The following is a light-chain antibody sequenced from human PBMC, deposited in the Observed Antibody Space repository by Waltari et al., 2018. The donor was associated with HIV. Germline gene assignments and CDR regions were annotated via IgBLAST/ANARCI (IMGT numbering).Light chain of an antibody. CDR1: RYTNFGTTYD. J-gene: IGLJ2*01. V-gene: IGLV1-40*01. CDR2: TNP. Sequence: QSALTQPPSVSGAPGQRVTISCTGLRYTNFGTTYDVHWYQHLPGRSPRLIISTNPNPPSGVPDRFSASKSGTSASLAIIGLQAEDEADYYCQSFDRLTALPIFGGGTRLTV. CDR3: QSFDRLTALPI.